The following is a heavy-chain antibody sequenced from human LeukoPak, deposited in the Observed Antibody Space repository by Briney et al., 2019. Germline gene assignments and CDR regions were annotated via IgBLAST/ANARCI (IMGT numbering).Heavy chain of an antibody. CDR1: GYTFTSYD. D-gene: IGHD6-19*01. J-gene: IGHJ5*02. CDR3: AAVTRGWWFDP. V-gene: IGHV1-8*01. Sequence: ASVTVSCKASGYTFTSYDINWVRQASGEGLEWMGWVNPNSGNTGYALKFQGRITMTTSPSVSTAYMELSGLRSEDTAVYYCAAVTRGWWFDPWGQGTLVTVSS. CDR2: VNPNSGNT.